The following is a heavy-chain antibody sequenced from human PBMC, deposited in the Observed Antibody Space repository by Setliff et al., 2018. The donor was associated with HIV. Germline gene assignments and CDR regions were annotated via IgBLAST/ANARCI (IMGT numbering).Heavy chain of an antibody. Sequence: ASVKVSCKASGYTFTSYGISWVRQAPGQGLEWMGWISGYNGNTKYVQKYQGRVTMTTDTSTSKVYMELRTLRSDDTAVYYCARVPYRSAWFSGGHDASDVWGQRTMVTVSS. CDR3: ARVPYRSAWFSGGHDASDV. CDR1: GYTFTSYG. D-gene: IGHD6-19*01. J-gene: IGHJ3*01. V-gene: IGHV1-18*01. CDR2: ISGYNGNT.